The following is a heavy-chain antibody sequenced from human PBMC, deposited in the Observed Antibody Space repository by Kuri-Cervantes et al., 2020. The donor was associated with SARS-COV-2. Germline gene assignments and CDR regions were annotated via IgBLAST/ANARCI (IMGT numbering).Heavy chain of an antibody. CDR2: IYYSGST. V-gene: IGHV4-59*12. Sequence: ESLKISCAVYGGSFSSYYWSWIRQPPGKGLEWIGYIYYSGSTNYNPSLKSRVTISVDTSKNQFSLKLSSVTAADTAVYYCARGISRRLALSHYYYYGMDVWGQGTTVTVSS. D-gene: IGHD3-16*01. CDR3: ARGISRRLALSHYYYYGMDV. J-gene: IGHJ6*02. CDR1: GGSFSSYY.